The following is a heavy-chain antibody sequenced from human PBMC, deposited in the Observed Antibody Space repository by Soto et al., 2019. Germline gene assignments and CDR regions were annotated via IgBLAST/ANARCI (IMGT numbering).Heavy chain of an antibody. CDR2: ISGSGGST. CDR3: ARAAYQLYYYYYMDV. V-gene: IGHV3-23*01. D-gene: IGHD2-2*01. CDR1: GCTFSSYA. Sequence: GGSLRLSCAASGCTFSSYAMSWARQAPGKGLEWVSAISGSGGSTYYADSVKGRFTISRDNSKNTLYLQMNSLRAEDTAVYYCARAAYQLYYYYYMDVWGKGTTVTVSS. J-gene: IGHJ6*03.